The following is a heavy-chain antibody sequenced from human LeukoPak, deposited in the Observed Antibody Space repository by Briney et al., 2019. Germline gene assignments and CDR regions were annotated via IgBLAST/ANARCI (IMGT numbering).Heavy chain of an antibody. CDR2: ISAYNGNT. Sequence: ASVKVSCKASGYTFTSYGISWVRQAPGQGLEWMGWISAYNGNTNYAQKLQGRVTMTTDTSTSTAYMELRSLRSDDTAVYYCARDRSYDFWSGYYPFDYWGQGTPVTVSS. D-gene: IGHD3-3*01. CDR3: ARDRSYDFWSGYYPFDY. V-gene: IGHV1-18*01. CDR1: GYTFTSYG. J-gene: IGHJ4*02.